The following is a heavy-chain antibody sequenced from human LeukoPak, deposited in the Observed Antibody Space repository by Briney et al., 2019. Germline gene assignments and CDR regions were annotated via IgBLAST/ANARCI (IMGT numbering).Heavy chain of an antibody. CDR3: ASGGHFDY. Sequence: GGSLRLSCAASGLTFSNYWMTWGRQAPGKGLEWVANIKHDGSATYYVDSVKGRFTISRDNAKNSLYLQMNSLRAEDSAVYYCASGGHFDYWGQGTLVTVSS. CDR2: IKHDGSAT. V-gene: IGHV3-7*01. D-gene: IGHD3-16*01. CDR1: GLTFSNYW. J-gene: IGHJ4*02.